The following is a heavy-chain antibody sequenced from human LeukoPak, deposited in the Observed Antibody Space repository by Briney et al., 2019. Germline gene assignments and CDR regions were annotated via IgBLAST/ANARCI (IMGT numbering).Heavy chain of an antibody. CDR2: MNANNGAT. CDR3: ARAAASSHFDH. Sequence: ASVKVSCKTSGYTFIYYYIHWVRQAPGQGLEWMAWMNANNGATDSSQRFQGRVTVTRDTSITTAYMELHSLRSDDTAVYYCARAAASSHFDHWGQGTLVTVSS. V-gene: IGHV1-2*02. J-gene: IGHJ4*02. D-gene: IGHD2-2*01. CDR1: GYTFIYYY.